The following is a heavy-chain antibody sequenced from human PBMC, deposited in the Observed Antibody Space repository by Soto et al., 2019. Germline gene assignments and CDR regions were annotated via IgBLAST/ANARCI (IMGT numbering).Heavy chain of an antibody. CDR2: IIPMSGRP. Sequence: QVQLVQSGADVKTPGSSVKVSCKASGGTFNSFSIDWVRQAPGQGLEWMGGIIPMSGRPNYAQRFQGRVTFSADKSTNTVYMEVNSLTYEDKAVYYCTRRGRQSANWFDPWGQGTLVTVSS. V-gene: IGHV1-69*06. J-gene: IGHJ5*02. CDR3: TRRGRQSANWFDP. CDR1: GGTFNSFS.